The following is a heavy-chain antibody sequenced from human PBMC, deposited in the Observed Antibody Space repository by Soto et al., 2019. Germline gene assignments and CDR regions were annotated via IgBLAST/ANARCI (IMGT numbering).Heavy chain of an antibody. CDR3: ARVGHDIVLMRGWFDP. V-gene: IGHV4-4*02. J-gene: IGHJ5*02. CDR2: IYHTGIT. Sequence: SETLSLTCAVSGDSISSVNWWSWVRQSPGQGMEWIGDIYHTGITNYNPSLQSRVTISVDTSKNQFSLKLSSVTAADTAVYYCARVGHDIVLMRGWFDPWGQGTLVTVSS. CDR1: GDSISSVNW. D-gene: IGHD2-8*01.